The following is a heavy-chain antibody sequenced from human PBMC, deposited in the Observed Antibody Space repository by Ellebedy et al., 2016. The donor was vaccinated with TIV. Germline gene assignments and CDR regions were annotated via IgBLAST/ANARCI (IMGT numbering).Heavy chain of an antibody. V-gene: IGHV3-53*01. CDR1: GFTVSDNY. Sequence: GESLKISCAVSGFTVSDNYMSWVRQAPGKGLEWVATLYSSGNKFSADSAEGRFTISRDNSKNTVYLQMNNLRVEDTAVFYCAGGSRGLSILGTSLHYWGQGTLVIVSS. CDR3: AGGSRGLSILGTSLHY. D-gene: IGHD6-13*01. J-gene: IGHJ4*02. CDR2: LYSSGNK.